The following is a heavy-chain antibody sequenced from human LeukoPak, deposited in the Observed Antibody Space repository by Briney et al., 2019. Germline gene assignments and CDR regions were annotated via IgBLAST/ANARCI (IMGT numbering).Heavy chain of an antibody. V-gene: IGHV3-23*01. CDR2: ISGSGGST. CDR1: GFTFSSFA. Sequence: GGTLRLSCAGSGFTFSSFAMSWVRQAPGKGLEWVSAISGSGGSTYYADSVKGRFTISRDNSKNTLYLQMNSLRAEDTAVYYCAKGYDGDYYFDYWGQGTLVTVSS. CDR3: AKGYDGDYYFDY. J-gene: IGHJ4*02. D-gene: IGHD4-17*01.